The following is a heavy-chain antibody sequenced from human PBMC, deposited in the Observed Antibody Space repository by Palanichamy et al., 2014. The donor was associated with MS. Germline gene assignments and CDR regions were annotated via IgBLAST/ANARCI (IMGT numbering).Heavy chain of an antibody. Sequence: VHGRFTISRDNAKNSLYLQMNSLRVEDTAVYYCARDKSSIAARFDYWGQGTLVTVSS. J-gene: IGHJ4*02. D-gene: IGHD6-6*01. CDR3: ARDKSSIAARFDY. V-gene: IGHV3-21*01.